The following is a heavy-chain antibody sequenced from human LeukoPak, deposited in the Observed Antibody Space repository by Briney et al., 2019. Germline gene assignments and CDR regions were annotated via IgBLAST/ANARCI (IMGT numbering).Heavy chain of an antibody. CDR1: GFPFSNSW. V-gene: IGHV3-7*03. CDR3: ARETRAFDY. D-gene: IGHD4-23*01. J-gene: IGHJ4*02. CDR2: INKDGGGI. Sequence: PGGSLRLSCAVSGFPFSNSWMYWVRQAPGNGREGVANINKDGGGISYADSVKDRFIISRDNARNALYLQMNSLRVENTAGYYCARETRAFDYWGQGTLVTVS.